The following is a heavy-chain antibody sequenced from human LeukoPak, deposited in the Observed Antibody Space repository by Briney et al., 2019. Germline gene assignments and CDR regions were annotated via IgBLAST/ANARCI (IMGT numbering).Heavy chain of an antibody. V-gene: IGHV3-11*05. CDR1: GFSFSDYY. CDR3: AKGKYSSGGVPDY. Sequence: GGSLRLSCAASGFSFSDYYMSWIRQAPGKGLEWVSYISSSSSYIKYAESVKGRFTISRDNAKNSLYLQMNSLRAEDTAVYYCAKGKYSSGGVPDYWGQGTLVTVSS. D-gene: IGHD6-19*01. CDR2: ISSSSSYI. J-gene: IGHJ4*02.